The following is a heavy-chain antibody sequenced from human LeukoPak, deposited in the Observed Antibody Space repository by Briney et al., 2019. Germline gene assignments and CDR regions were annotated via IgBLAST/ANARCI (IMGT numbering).Heavy chain of an antibody. CDR2: ISSGGSSI. V-gene: IGHV3-11*04. CDR3: ARDSVVRFLEWQTYYYYGMDV. Sequence: GGSLRLSCAASGFTFSDYYMNWIRRAPGKGLEWVSYISSGGSSIYYADSVKGRFTISRDNSKNTLYLQMNSLRAEDTAVYYCARDSVVRFLEWQTYYYYGMDVWGQGTTVTVSS. D-gene: IGHD3-3*01. CDR1: GFTFSDYY. J-gene: IGHJ6*02.